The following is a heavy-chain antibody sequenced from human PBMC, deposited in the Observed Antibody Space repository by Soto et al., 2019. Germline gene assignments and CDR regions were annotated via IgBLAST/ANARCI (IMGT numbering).Heavy chain of an antibody. CDR2: ITSDTKTI. CDR1: GFTFSVYS. V-gene: IGHV3-48*02. Sequence: EVQLVESGGDLVQRGGSLRLSCVASGFTFSVYSMNWVRQAPGTGLEGFSYITSDTKTITQAASVKGRFTISRDNAKNSVYLQMNSLRDEATSVYYCARSVEGHFDYWGQGTVVTVSS. J-gene: IGHJ4*02. D-gene: IGHD6-19*01. CDR3: ARSVEGHFDY.